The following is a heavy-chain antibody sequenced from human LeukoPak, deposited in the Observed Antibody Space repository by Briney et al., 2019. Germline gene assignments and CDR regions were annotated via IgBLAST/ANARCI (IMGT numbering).Heavy chain of an antibody. Sequence: GASVKVSCKASGYTFTSYDMNWVRQATGQGLEWMGWMNPNSGNTGYAQKFQGRVTMTRNTSISTAYMELSSLISEDTAVYYCARGRVAGTGWFDPWGQGTLVTVSS. J-gene: IGHJ5*02. D-gene: IGHD6-19*01. CDR3: ARGRVAGTGWFDP. CDR2: MNPNSGNT. CDR1: GYTFTSYD. V-gene: IGHV1-8*01.